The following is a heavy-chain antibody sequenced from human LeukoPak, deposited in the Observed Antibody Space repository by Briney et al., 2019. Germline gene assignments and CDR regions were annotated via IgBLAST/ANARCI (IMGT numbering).Heavy chain of an antibody. CDR1: GGSISSGGYS. Sequence: SETLSLTCAVSGGSISSGGYSWSWIRQPPGKGLEWIGSIYHSGSTYYNPSLKSRVTISVDTSKNQFSLKLSSVTAADTAVYYCARAPYSSGWWFDPWGQGTLVTVSS. CDR3: ARAPYSSGWWFDP. J-gene: IGHJ5*02. D-gene: IGHD6-19*01. V-gene: IGHV4-39*07. CDR2: IYHSGST.